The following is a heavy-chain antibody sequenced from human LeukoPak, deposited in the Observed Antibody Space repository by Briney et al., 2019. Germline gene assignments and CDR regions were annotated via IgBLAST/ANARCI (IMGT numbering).Heavy chain of an antibody. J-gene: IGHJ4*02. V-gene: IGHV3-23*01. CDR1: GFTFSSYA. CDR2: ISDNGGRI. CDR3: ARDYYDSSGYNDY. D-gene: IGHD3-22*01. Sequence: GGSLRLSCAASGFTFSSYAMSWVRQAPGKGLEWVSAISDNGGRIYYADSVKGRFTISRDNSKNTLYLQMNSLRAEDTAVYYCARDYYDSSGYNDYWGQGTLVTVSS.